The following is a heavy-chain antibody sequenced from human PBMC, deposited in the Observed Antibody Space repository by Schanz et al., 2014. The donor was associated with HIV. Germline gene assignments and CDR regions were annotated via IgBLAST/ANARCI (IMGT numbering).Heavy chain of an antibody. Sequence: TCGSSFWSWLRQPPGKGLQWIGYIYYRGDTSYNPSLKSRVTMSVDTSQNQFSLRLTSVTAADTAMYYCATTSSSQYYYSMDVWGQGTPVTVSS. D-gene: IGHD6-6*01. CDR3: ATTSSSQYYYSMDV. J-gene: IGHJ6*02. CDR2: IYYRGDT. V-gene: IGHV4-61*01. CDR1: TCGSSF.